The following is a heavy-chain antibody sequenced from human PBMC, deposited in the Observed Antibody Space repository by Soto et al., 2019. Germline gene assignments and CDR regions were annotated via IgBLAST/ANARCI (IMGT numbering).Heavy chain of an antibody. J-gene: IGHJ4*02. Sequence: EVQLLESGGGLVQPGGSLRLSCAASGFTFSSYSMSWVRQAPGKGLEWVSGFRSGGDDDTTYYADSVRGRFTISRDNYKHTLFLQMNSLRAEDTAIYYCAKKVNSGSGSQFFDYWGQGTLVTVSS. CDR2: SGGDDDTT. CDR1: GFTFSSYS. CDR3: AKKVNSGSGSQFFDY. V-gene: IGHV3-23*01. D-gene: IGHD3-10*01.